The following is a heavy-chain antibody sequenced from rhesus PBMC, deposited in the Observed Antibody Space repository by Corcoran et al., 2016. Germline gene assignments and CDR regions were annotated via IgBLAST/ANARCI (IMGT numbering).Heavy chain of an antibody. D-gene: IGHD4-23*01. CDR3: ARTDSNRPFDY. Sequence: QVQLQESGPGLVKPSETLSLTCAVSGGSFGGYYWNWVRHPPGKGLERIGYIGGSSGRTYYKPALRSRGTMATYTSKNQVSLKLNAVTAADTAVYYCARTDSNRPFDYWGQGVLVTVSS. J-gene: IGHJ4*01. CDR1: GGSFGGYY. CDR2: IGGSSGRT. V-gene: IGHV4-165*02.